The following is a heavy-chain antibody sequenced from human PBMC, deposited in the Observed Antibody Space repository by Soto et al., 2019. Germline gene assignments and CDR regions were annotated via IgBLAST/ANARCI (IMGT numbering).Heavy chain of an antibody. Sequence: EVQLVESGGGLVQPGGSLRLSCAASRFTFSSYSMNWVRQAPGKGLEWVSYISSSSSTIYYADSVKGRFTISRDNAKNSLYLQMNSLRAEDTAVYYCARVLNDYGDYGFYYYYMDVWGKGTTVTVSS. CDR3: ARVLNDYGDYGFYYYYMDV. CDR1: RFTFSSYS. D-gene: IGHD4-17*01. CDR2: ISSSSSTI. V-gene: IGHV3-48*01. J-gene: IGHJ6*03.